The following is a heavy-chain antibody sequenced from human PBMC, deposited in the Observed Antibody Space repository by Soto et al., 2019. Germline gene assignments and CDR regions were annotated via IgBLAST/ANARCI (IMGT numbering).Heavy chain of an antibody. CDR3: AMDLYGGSSRFDY. D-gene: IGHD2-15*01. CDR1: GFTFSNNG. V-gene: IGHV3-30*03. CDR2: ISSDGSKK. J-gene: IGHJ4*02. Sequence: QVQLVDSGGGVVQPGRSLRLSCVASGFTFSNNGIHWVRQAPGKGLEWVAVISSDGSKKYYADSVKGRFTISRDNSKNTLYLQMKSLRAEDTAVYYCAMDLYGGSSRFDYWGQGTLVTVSS.